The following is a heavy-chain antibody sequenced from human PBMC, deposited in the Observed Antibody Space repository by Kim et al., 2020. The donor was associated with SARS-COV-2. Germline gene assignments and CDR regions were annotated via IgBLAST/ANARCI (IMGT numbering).Heavy chain of an antibody. CDR1: GYTFTSYD. V-gene: IGHV1-18*01. CDR2: ISPHNGRT. CDR3: AREMFDV. J-gene: IGHJ3*01. Sequence: ASVKVSCQAAGYTFTSYDISLVRQAPGQGLEWLGWISPHNGRTHEARKFQGRITMTTDTSMNTVYMELRSLGADDTAVYYCAREMFDV.